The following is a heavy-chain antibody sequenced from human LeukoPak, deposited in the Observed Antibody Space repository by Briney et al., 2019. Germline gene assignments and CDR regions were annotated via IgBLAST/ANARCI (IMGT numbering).Heavy chain of an antibody. D-gene: IGHD6-6*01. Sequence: ASVKVSCKASGYTFTSYDFTWLRQAPGQGLEWMGWISAYSGHTNYAQKLQGRVSMTTDTSTSTAYMDLRSLRSDDTAVYYCARSSGVRYWFDPWGQGTLVTVSS. CDR2: ISAYSGHT. CDR1: GYTFTSYD. V-gene: IGHV1-18*01. J-gene: IGHJ5*02. CDR3: ARSSGVRYWFDP.